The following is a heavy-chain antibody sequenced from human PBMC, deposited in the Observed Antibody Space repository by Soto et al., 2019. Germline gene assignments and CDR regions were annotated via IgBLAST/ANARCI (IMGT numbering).Heavy chain of an antibody. CDR1: IGTLSTSNYH. J-gene: IGHJ4*02. D-gene: IGHD1-26*01. CDR2: IYYNGDA. V-gene: IGHV4-39*01. Sequence: SETQSHTCTVSIGTLSTSNYHRGWLRQSPGKGLEWVGNIYYNGDAYYNPSLKSRVTISIDTSKNQFSLSLSSVTAADSAVYYCGRRGVVGAGYFVVWGQGALVTVSS. CDR3: GRRGVVGAGYFVV.